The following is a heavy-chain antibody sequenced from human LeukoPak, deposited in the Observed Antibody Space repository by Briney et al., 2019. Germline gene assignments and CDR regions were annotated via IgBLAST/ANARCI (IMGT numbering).Heavy chain of an antibody. CDR3: ARGSSSSWLYYYYYYMDV. Sequence: PGGSLRLSCAASGFTFSSYGMSWVRQAPGKGLEWVSAISSSGSTIYYADSVKGRFTISRDNAKNSLYLQMNSLRAEDTAVYYCARGSSSSWLYYYYYYMDVWGKGTTVTISS. J-gene: IGHJ6*03. CDR1: GFTFSSYG. CDR2: ISSSGSTI. D-gene: IGHD6-13*01. V-gene: IGHV3-48*04.